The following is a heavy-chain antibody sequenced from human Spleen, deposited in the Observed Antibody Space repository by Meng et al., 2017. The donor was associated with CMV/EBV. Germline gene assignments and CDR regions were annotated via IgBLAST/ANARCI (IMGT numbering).Heavy chain of an antibody. J-gene: IGHJ4*02. Sequence: GSRSGYYWSWSRQPPGTELEWIVKISHGGSTKYKPSLNSRVTISVDTSKGRFSLKLNSVTAADTALYFCARGRRTTIYAVASPFDYWGQGTLVTVSS. CDR1: GSRSGYY. D-gene: IGHD3-3*01. CDR2: ISHGGST. CDR3: ARGRRTTIYAVASPFDY. V-gene: IGHV4-34*01.